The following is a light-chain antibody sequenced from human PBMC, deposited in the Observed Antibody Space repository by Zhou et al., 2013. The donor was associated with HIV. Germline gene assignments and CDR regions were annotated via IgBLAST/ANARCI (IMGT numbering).Light chain of an antibody. CDR3: QHFGNSVWT. V-gene: IGKV3-15*01. CDR2: AAA. CDR1: QTVSSN. Sequence: EIAIWQSPDTLSLSPGERVTVSCRASQTVSSNLAWYQQKPGQSPRLLIYAAATRAAGVPGRFSGSGSGTVFTLTISRMEPEDFAVYYCQHFGNSVWTFGRGTKVEVK. J-gene: IGKJ1*01.